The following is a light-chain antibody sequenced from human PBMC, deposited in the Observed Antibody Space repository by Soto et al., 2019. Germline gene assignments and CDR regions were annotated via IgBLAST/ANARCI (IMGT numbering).Light chain of an antibody. CDR1: QSVSSY. V-gene: IGKV3-11*01. J-gene: IGKJ1*01. Sequence: EIGVTQSPSTLSLSPGERATLSCRASQSVSSYLAWYQQKPGQAPRLLIYDASNRATGIPARFSGSGSGTDFTLTISSLEPEDFAVYYCEQYDGSPRTFAQGTKVDIK. CDR3: EQYDGSPRT. CDR2: DAS.